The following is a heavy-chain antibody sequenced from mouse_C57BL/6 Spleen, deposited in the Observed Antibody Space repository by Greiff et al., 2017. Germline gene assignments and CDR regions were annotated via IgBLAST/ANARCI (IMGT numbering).Heavy chain of an antibody. CDR2: INPGSGGT. J-gene: IGHJ4*01. V-gene: IGHV1-54*01. Sequence: QVQLKESGAELVRPGTSVKVSCKASGYAFTNYLIEWVKQRPGQGLEWIGVINPGSGGTNYNEKFKGKATLTADKSSSTAYMQLSSLTSEDSAVYFCARSAGSSAYYAMDYWGQGTSVTVSS. CDR3: ARSAGSSAYYAMDY. D-gene: IGHD1-1*01. CDR1: GYAFTNYL.